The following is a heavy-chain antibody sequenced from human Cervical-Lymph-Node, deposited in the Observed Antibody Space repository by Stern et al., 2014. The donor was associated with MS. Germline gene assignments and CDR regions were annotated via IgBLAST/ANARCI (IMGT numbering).Heavy chain of an antibody. CDR1: GFTFSNYW. Sequence: VQLVASGGGLVQPGGSLRLSCAASGFTFSNYWMHWVRQAPGKGLVWVSRINRDGRSTTYADSVKGRFTISRDNAKNTLYLQMNSLRAEDTAVYYCTRALEDYGDYPNWFDPWGQGTLVTVSS. V-gene: IGHV3-74*02. CDR3: TRALEDYGDYPNWFDP. CDR2: INRDGRST. J-gene: IGHJ5*02. D-gene: IGHD4-17*01.